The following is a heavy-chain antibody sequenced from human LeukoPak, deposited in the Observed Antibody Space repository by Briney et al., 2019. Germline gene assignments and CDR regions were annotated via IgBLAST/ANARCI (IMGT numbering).Heavy chain of an antibody. CDR2: ISGSGGST. V-gene: IGHV3-23*01. Sequence: GGSLRLSCEASGFTFSSYAMSWVRQAPGKGLEWVSAISGSGGSTYYADSVKGRFTISRDNSKNTLYLQMNSLRAEDTAVYYCAKDDGDYDGGDAFDIWDQGTMVTVSS. D-gene: IGHD4-17*01. CDR1: GFTFSSYA. J-gene: IGHJ3*02. CDR3: AKDDGDYDGGDAFDI.